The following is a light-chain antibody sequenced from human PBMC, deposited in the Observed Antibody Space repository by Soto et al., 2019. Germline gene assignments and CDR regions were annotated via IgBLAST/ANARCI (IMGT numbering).Light chain of an antibody. Sequence: QSVLTQPPSVSAAPGQKVTISCSGSSSNIGNNYVSWYQQLPGTAPKLLIYENIKRPSGIPDRFSGSKSGTSATLGITGLQTGDEADYYCGTWDSSLSAGGVFGTGTKVTVL. J-gene: IGLJ1*01. CDR3: GTWDSSLSAGGV. CDR2: ENI. V-gene: IGLV1-51*02. CDR1: SSNIGNNY.